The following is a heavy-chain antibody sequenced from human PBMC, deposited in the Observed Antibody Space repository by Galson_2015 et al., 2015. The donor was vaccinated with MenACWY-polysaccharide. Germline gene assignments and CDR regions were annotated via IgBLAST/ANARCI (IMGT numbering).Heavy chain of an antibody. CDR3: STAENYYDRSGYYYRSY. Sequence: FLRLSCAASGFTFNNAWMTWVRQAPGKGLEWVGLIKSKTDGGTTDYAAPVKGRFTISRDDSKNTLYLQMNNLKTEDTAVYYCSTAENYYDRSGYYYRSYWGQGTRVTVSS. CDR2: IKSKTDGGTT. D-gene: IGHD3-22*01. J-gene: IGHJ4*02. V-gene: IGHV3-15*01. CDR1: GFTFNNAW.